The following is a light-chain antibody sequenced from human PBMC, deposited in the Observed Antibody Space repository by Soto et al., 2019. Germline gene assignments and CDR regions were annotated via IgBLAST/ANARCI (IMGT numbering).Light chain of an antibody. CDR3: QQYDNLPPFT. V-gene: IGKV1-33*01. CDR1: QDISNY. CDR2: DAS. J-gene: IGKJ3*01. Sequence: DIQMTQSPSSLSASVGDRVTITCQASQDISNYLNWYQQKPGKAPKLLIYDASNLETGVPSRFGGSGSGTDFTFTISSLQPEDIATYYCQQYDNLPPFTFGPGTKLDIK.